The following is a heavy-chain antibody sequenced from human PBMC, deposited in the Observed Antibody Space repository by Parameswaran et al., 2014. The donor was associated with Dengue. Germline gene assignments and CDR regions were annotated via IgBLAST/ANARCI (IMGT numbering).Heavy chain of an antibody. D-gene: IGHD6-19*01. V-gene: IGHV1-18*01. CDR2: ISAYNGNT. CDR3: ARDGYSSGDFDY. J-gene: IGHJ4*02. Sequence: SWVRQAPGQGLVWMGWISAYNGNTNYAQKLQGRVTMTTDTSTSTAYMELRSLRSDDTAVYYCARDGYSSGDFDYWGQGTLVTVSS.